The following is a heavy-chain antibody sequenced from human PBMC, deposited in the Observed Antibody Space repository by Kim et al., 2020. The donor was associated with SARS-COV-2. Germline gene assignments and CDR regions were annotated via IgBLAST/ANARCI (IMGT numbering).Heavy chain of an antibody. Sequence: ADPGEGPFTISTDNSKNTLYLQMNSLRAEDTAVYYCAKALGWEPSQSVQHWGQGTLVTVSS. CDR3: AKALGWEPSQSVQH. J-gene: IGHJ1*01. V-gene: IGHV3-33*06. D-gene: IGHD1-26*01.